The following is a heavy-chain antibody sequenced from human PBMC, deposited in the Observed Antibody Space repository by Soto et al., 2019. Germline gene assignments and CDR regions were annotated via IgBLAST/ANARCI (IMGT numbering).Heavy chain of an antibody. J-gene: IGHJ4*02. CDR1: GASISGSYYY. CDR2: VFYTGFT. V-gene: IGHV4-39*01. D-gene: IGHD1-20*01. Sequence: PSETLSLTCAVSGASISGSYYYWAWLRQSPGKGPEWIGSVFYTGFTSYNPSLESRVSVFVDTSKSQFSLKLSAVTAADTAVYYCATSQKGYNWNYFDHWGQGALVTVSS. CDR3: ATSQKGYNWNYFDH.